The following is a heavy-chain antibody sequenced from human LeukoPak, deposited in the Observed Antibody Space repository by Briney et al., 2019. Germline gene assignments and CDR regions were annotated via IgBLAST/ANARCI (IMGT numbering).Heavy chain of an antibody. J-gene: IGHJ5*02. CDR3: ARDSRSSYNWFDP. Sequence: PGGSLRLSCAASGFTFSSYWMNWVRQAPGKGLVWVSRINSDGSSTSYADSVKGRFTISRDNAKNTLYLQMNSLRAEDTAVYYCARDSRSSYNWFDPWGQGTLVTVSS. CDR2: INSDGSST. CDR1: GFTFSSYW. V-gene: IGHV3-74*01.